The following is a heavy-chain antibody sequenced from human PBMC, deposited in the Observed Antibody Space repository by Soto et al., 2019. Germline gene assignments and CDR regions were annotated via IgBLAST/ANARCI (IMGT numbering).Heavy chain of an antibody. D-gene: IGHD6-13*01. CDR3: TRDASRDSSARGWFDP. CDR1: GFTFRSFT. V-gene: IGHV3-21*01. Sequence: LRLSCAASGFTFRSFTMNWVRQAPGKGLEWVSTISSNSAYIYYTDALRGRFTISRDNAKNSLHLQMNSLRAEDTAVYYCTRDASRDSSARGWFDPWGPGALVTVSS. CDR2: ISSNSAYI. J-gene: IGHJ5*02.